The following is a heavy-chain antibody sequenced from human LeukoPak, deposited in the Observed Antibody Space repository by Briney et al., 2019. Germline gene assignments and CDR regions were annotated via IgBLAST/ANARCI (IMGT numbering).Heavy chain of an antibody. CDR1: GFTFSSYA. V-gene: IGHV3-23*01. J-gene: IGHJ5*02. CDR3: ANALRGYCSSTSCYTRNWFDP. D-gene: IGHD2-2*02. Sequence: PGGSLRLSCAASGFTFSSYAMSWVRQAPGKGLEWVSAISGSGGSTYYADSVKGRFTISRDNSKNTLYLQMNGLRAEDTAVYYCANALRGYCSSTSCYTRNWFDPWGQGTLVTVSS. CDR2: ISGSGGST.